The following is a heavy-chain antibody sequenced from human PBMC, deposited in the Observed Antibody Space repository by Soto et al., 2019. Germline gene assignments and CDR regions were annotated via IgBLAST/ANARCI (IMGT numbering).Heavy chain of an antibody. Sequence: ASVKVPCKASGYTFIGYYIHWVRQAPGQGLEWMGRINPRSGDTTYAQKFQGRLTMTRDTSISTAYMELSRLRSDDTAVYYCARDLSSSWVFDVWGQGTTVTVSS. CDR2: INPRSGDT. CDR3: ARDLSSSWVFDV. D-gene: IGHD6-13*01. J-gene: IGHJ6*02. CDR1: GYTFIGYY. V-gene: IGHV1-2*06.